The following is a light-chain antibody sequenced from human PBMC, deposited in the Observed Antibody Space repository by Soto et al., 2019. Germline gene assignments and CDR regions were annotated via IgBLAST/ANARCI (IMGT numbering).Light chain of an antibody. CDR3: SSYTASSTYV. J-gene: IGLJ1*01. CDR2: EVS. CDR1: SSDVGGYNH. V-gene: IGLV2-14*01. Sequence: QSVLTQPASVSGSLGQSITISCTGTSSDVGGYNHVSWYQQHPGKAPKVMIYEVSYRPSGVSSRFSGSKSGNTASLTISGLQAEDEADYYCSSYTASSTYVFGGGTRSPS.